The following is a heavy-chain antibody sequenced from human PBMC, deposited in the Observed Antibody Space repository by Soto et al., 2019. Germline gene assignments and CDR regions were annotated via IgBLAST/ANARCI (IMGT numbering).Heavy chain of an antibody. CDR1: GGSISPYY. CDR3: ARGGRDGFDI. V-gene: IGHV4-4*07. CDR2: VYISGST. J-gene: IGHJ3*02. Sequence: QVQLQESGPGLVKPSETLSLTCTVSGGSISPYYWNWIRQSAGKGLEWIGRVYISGSTNYHPSLKSRVAMSVDTSNTEFSVKVTSVTAAAAAVYYWARGGRDGFDIWGQGTMVAVSS.